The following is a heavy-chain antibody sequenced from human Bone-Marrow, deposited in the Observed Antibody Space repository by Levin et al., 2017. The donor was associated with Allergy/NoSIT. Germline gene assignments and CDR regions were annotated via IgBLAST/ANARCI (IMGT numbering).Heavy chain of an antibody. CDR2: ISAYNGNT. J-gene: IGHJ2*01. Sequence: AASVKVSCKASGYTFTSYGISWVRQAPGQGLEWMGWISAYNGNTNYAQKLQGRVTMTTDTSTSTAYMELRSLRSDDTAVYYCARIDGSGSYPDWYFDLWGRGTLVTVSS. CDR1: GYTFTSYG. CDR3: ARIDGSGSYPDWYFDL. V-gene: IGHV1-18*01. D-gene: IGHD3-10*01.